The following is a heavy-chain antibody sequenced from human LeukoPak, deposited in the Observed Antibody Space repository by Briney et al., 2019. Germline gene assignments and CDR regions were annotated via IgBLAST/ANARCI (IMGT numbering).Heavy chain of an antibody. V-gene: IGHV3-7*01. CDR3: VRDLGGRSGH. Sequence: GGSLRLSCAASGFTFSNYWMSWVRQAPGKGLEWVANIKEDGSETYYMGSVKGRFTISRDNAKNTLYLQMNSLTAEDTAVYYCVRDLGGRSGHWGQGTLVTVSS. D-gene: IGHD1-26*01. CDR1: GFTFSNYW. J-gene: IGHJ4*02. CDR2: IKEDGSET.